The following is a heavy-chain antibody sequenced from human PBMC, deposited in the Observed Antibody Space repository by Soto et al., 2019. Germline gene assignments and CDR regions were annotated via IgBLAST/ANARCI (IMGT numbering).Heavy chain of an antibody. CDR3: AKRALGDP. Sequence: GGSLRLSCTASGFTFGDYAMSWFRQAPGKGLEWVGFIRSKAYGGTTEYAASVKGRFTISRDDSKSIAYLQMNSLRAEDTAVYYCAKRALGDPWGQGTLVTVSS. D-gene: IGHD3-16*01. J-gene: IGHJ5*02. V-gene: IGHV3-49*03. CDR1: GFTFGDYA. CDR2: IRSKAYGGTT.